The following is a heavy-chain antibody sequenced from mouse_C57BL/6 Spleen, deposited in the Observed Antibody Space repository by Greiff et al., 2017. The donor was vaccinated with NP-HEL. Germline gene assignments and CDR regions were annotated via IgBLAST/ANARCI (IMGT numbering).Heavy chain of an antibody. D-gene: IGHD1-1*01. CDR1: GFNIKDYY. CDR2: IDPEDGDT. CDR3: TPIYYYGSSYAMDY. V-gene: IGHV14-1*01. Sequence: VQLQQSGAELVRPGASVKLSCTASGFNIKDYYMHWVKQRPEQGLEWIGRIDPEDGDTEYAPKFQGKATMTADTSSNTAYLQLSSLTSEDTAVYYCTPIYYYGSSYAMDYWGQGTSVTVSS. J-gene: IGHJ4*01.